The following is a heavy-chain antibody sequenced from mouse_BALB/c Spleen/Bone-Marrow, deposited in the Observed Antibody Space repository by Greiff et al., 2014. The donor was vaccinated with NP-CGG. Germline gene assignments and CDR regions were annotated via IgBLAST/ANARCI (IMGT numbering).Heavy chain of an antibody. CDR1: GFNIKDTY. CDR3: ARNGNYGAWFAY. D-gene: IGHD2-1*01. CDR2: IDPANGNT. Sequence: EVKLMESGAELVKPGASVKLSCTASGFNIKDTYMHWVKQRPEQGLEWIGRIDPANGNTKYDPKFQGKATITADTSSNTAYLQLSSLTSEDTAVYYCARNGNYGAWFAYWGQGTLVTVPA. V-gene: IGHV14-3*02. J-gene: IGHJ3*01.